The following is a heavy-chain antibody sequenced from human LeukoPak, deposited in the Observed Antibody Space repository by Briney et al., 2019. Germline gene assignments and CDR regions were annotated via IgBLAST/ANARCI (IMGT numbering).Heavy chain of an antibody. D-gene: IGHD6-13*01. CDR1: GYTFTSYD. V-gene: IGHV1-8*01. J-gene: IGHJ6*02. CDR2: MNPNSGNT. Sequence: ASVKVSCKASGYTFTSYDINWVRQATGQGLEWMGWMNPNSGNTGYAQKFQGRVTMTRNTSISTAHMELSSLRSEDTAVYYCARGGSSWYFYYGMDVWGQGTTVTVSS. CDR3: ARGGSSWYFYYGMDV.